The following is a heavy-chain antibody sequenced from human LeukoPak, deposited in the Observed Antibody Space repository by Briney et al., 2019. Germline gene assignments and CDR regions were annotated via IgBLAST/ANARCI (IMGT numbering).Heavy chain of an antibody. CDR3: ARSLPAAEDY. V-gene: IGHV4-39*01. CDR1: GGSISSYY. D-gene: IGHD6-13*01. J-gene: IGHJ4*02. Sequence: PSETLSLTCTVSGGSISSYYWSWIRQPPGKGLEWIGSIYYSGSTYYNPSLKSRVTISVDTSKNQFSLKLSSVTAADTAVYYCARSLPAAEDYWGQGTLVTVSS. CDR2: IYYSGST.